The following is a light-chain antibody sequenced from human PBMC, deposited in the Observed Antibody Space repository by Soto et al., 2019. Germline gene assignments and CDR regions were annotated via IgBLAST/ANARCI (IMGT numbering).Light chain of an antibody. Sequence: QSVLTQPPSASGTPGQRVTISCSGSSSNIESNYVYWYQQLPGTAPKLLIYRNSQRPSGVPDRFSGSKSGTSASLAISGLRSEDEADYYCAAWDDSLSGFYVFGTGTKVTVL. CDR2: RNS. V-gene: IGLV1-47*01. J-gene: IGLJ1*01. CDR1: SSNIESNY. CDR3: AAWDDSLSGFYV.